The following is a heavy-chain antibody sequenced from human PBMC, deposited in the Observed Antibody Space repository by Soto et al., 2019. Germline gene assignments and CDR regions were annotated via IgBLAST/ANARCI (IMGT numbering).Heavy chain of an antibody. CDR3: AKDRDYDFWSGFDAFDI. V-gene: IGHV3-30*18. CDR2: ISYDGSNK. D-gene: IGHD3-3*01. CDR1: GFTFSSYG. J-gene: IGHJ3*02. Sequence: QPGGSLRLSCAASGFTFSSYGMHWVRQAPGKGLEWVAVISYDGSNKYYADSVKGRFTISRDNSKNTLYLQMNSLRAEDTAVYYCAKDRDYDFWSGFDAFDIWGQGTMVTVSS.